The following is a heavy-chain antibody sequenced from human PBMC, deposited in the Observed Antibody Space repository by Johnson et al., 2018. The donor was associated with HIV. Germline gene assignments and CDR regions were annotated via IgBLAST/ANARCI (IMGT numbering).Heavy chain of an antibody. J-gene: IGHJ3*01. CDR3: AKDIGSSWYFSAFDL. Sequence: VQLVESGGGVVRPGGSLRLSCAASGFTFDEFDDYGMSWVRQAPGKGLEWVSGSNWNGGGPGYADSVKGLFTISRDNAENSLYLQMNSLSAEDTALYYCAKDIGSSWYFSAFDLWGQGTMVTVSS. CDR1: GFTFDEFDDYG. D-gene: IGHD6-13*01. V-gene: IGHV3-20*04. CDR2: SNWNGGGP.